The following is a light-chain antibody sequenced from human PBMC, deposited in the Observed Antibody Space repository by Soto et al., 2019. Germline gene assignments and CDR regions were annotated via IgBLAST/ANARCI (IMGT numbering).Light chain of an antibody. CDR1: QSISSY. CDR2: AAS. CDR3: QQGYSTPET. V-gene: IGKV1-39*01. Sequence: DIQMTQSPSSLSASVGDRVTITCRASQSISSYLSWYQHKSGKAPKLLIYAASSLQSGVPSRFSGSGSGTDFTLTITSLQPEDFATYYCQQGYSTPETFGQGTKLEIK. J-gene: IGKJ2*01.